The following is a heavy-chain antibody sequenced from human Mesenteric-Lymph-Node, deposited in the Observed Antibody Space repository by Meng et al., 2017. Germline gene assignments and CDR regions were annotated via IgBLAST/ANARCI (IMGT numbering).Heavy chain of an antibody. Sequence: GESLKISCAASGFTFSSYWMHWVRQAPGKGLVWVSRINSDGSSTSYADSVKGRFTISRDNSKNTLYLQMNSLRAEDTAVYYCARVMVQLWLRGSKVDAFDIWGQGTMVTVSS. J-gene: IGHJ3*02. CDR2: INSDGSST. V-gene: IGHV3-74*01. CDR1: GFTFSSYW. CDR3: ARVMVQLWLRGSKVDAFDI. D-gene: IGHD5-18*01.